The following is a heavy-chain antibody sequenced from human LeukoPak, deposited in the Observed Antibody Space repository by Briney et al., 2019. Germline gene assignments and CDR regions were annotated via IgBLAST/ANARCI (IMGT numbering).Heavy chain of an antibody. CDR3: ASGVGYYDSSGYYYSPIEC. V-gene: IGHV1-69*02. CDR2: IIPILGIA. Sequence: SVKVSCKASGGTFSSYTISWVRQAPGQGLEWMGRIIPILGIANYAQKFQGRVTITADKSTSTAYMELSSLRSEDTAVYYCASGVGYYDSSGYYYSPIECWGQGTLVTVSS. CDR1: GGTFSSYT. D-gene: IGHD3-22*01. J-gene: IGHJ4*02.